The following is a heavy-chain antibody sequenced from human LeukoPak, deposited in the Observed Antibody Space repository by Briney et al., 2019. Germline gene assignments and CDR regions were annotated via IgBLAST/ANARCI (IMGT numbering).Heavy chain of an antibody. J-gene: IGHJ3*02. CDR3: ARDSMAASAFDI. Sequence: SETLSLTCTVSGVSVSSGSYYWSWIRQPPGKGLEWIGYIYYSGSTNYNPSLKSRVTISVDTSKNQFSLKLSSVTAADTAVYYCARDSMAASAFDIWGQGTMVTVSS. CDR1: GVSVSSGSYY. V-gene: IGHV4-61*01. D-gene: IGHD5-24*01. CDR2: IYYSGST.